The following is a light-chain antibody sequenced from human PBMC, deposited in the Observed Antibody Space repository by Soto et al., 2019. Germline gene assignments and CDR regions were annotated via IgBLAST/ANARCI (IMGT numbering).Light chain of an antibody. J-gene: IGKJ4*01. Sequence: DNVLTQSPLSLPVNPGEPASISCRSSQSLLHYNGYTYLDWYLQRPGQSPQLLIYLGSNRASGVPDRCSGSGSGTYFTLKISRVESEDVGVYYCMQALQVPLTFGGGTKVEIK. CDR3: MQALQVPLT. CDR1: QSLLHYNGYTY. V-gene: IGKV2-28*01. CDR2: LGS.